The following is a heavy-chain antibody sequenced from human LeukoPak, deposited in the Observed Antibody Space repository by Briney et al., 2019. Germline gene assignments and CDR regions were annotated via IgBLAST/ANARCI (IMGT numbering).Heavy chain of an antibody. CDR3: ARSYYDSSGYLDY. J-gene: IGHJ4*02. CDR2: IIPIFGIA. CDR1: GGTFSSYA. D-gene: IGHD3-22*01. Sequence: SVKVSCKASGGTFSSYAISWVRQAPGQGLEWMGRIIPIFGIANYAQKFQGRVTITADKSTSTAYMELSSLRSEDTAVYYCARSYYDSSGYLDYWGQGTLVTVSP. V-gene: IGHV1-69*04.